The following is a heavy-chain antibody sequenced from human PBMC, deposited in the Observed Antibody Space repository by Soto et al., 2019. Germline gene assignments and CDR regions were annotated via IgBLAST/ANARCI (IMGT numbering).Heavy chain of an antibody. Sequence: QVQLVESGGGVVQPGRSLRLSCAASGFTFSSYGMHWVRQAPGKGLEWVAVISYDGSNKYYADSVKGRFTISRDNSKNTLYLQMNSLRAEDTAVYYCAKDLARGYSGSRYDAFDIWGQGTMVTVSS. J-gene: IGHJ3*02. V-gene: IGHV3-30*18. D-gene: IGHD1-26*01. CDR2: ISYDGSNK. CDR1: GFTFSSYG. CDR3: AKDLARGYSGSRYDAFDI.